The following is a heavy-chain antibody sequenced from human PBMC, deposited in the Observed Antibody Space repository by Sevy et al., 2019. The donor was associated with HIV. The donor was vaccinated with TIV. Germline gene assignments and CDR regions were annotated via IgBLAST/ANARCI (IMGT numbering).Heavy chain of an antibody. V-gene: IGHV4-61*02. D-gene: IGHD6-25*01. J-gene: IGHJ4*02. CDR2: IYISGDT. Sequence: SETLSLTCTVSGGSISSGRNYWNWIRQPAGKGLEWIGRIYISGDTNYNPSLKGRVTISLDTSKKQFSLKLTSVTAADTAVYYCARDGSSGIQWFDYWGQGILVTVSS. CDR1: GGSISSGRNY. CDR3: ARDGSSGIQWFDY.